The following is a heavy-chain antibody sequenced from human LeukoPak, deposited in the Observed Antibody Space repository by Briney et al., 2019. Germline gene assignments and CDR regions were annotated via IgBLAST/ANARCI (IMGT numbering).Heavy chain of an antibody. CDR3: ARDVSLGAADYHFVY. Sequence: GGSLRLSCAASGFPLSSYAMHWVRQAPGKGLEWVAVISFDGNNKYCADSVKGRFTISRDNSKNTLYLQMNSLRVEDTAVYYCARDVSLGAADYHFVYWGQGTLVTVSS. D-gene: IGHD6-13*01. V-gene: IGHV3-30-3*01. J-gene: IGHJ4*02. CDR2: ISFDGNNK. CDR1: GFPLSSYA.